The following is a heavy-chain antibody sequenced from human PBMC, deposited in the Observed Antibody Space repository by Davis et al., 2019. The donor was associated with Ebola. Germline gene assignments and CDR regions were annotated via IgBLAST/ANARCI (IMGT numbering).Heavy chain of an antibody. D-gene: IGHD4-11*01. J-gene: IGHJ4*02. CDR1: GFTFSSYW. CDR3: ARVFIYSNYVYPFDY. V-gene: IGHV3-21*01. CDR2: ISSSSSYI. Sequence: GESLKISCAASGFTFSSYWMSWVRQAPGKGLEWVSSISSSSSYIYYADSVKGRFTISRDNSKNTLYLQMNSLRAEDTAVYYCARVFIYSNYVYPFDYWGQGTLVTVSS.